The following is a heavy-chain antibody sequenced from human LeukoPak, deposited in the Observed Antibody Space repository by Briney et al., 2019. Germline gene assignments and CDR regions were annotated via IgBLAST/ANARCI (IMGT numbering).Heavy chain of an antibody. CDR2: IYHSGST. D-gene: IGHD6-6*01. CDR3: AEQLALRGPFDY. Sequence: SETLSLTCTVSGGSISSGGYYWSWIRQPPGKGLEWIGYIYHSGSTYYNPSLKSRVTISVDRSKNQFSLKLSSATAADTAVYYCAEQLALRGPFDYWGQGTLVTVSS. CDR1: GGSISSGGYY. V-gene: IGHV4-30-2*01. J-gene: IGHJ4*02.